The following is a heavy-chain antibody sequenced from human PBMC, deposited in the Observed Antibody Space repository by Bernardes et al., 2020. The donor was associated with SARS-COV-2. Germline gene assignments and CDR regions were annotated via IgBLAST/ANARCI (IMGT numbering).Heavy chain of an antibody. CDR3: ASDVVVVPV. CDR2: ISPSGGHT. J-gene: IGHJ4*02. CDR1: GFTFRTVT. V-gene: IGHV3-21*01. D-gene: IGHD2-2*01. Sequence: SLITSCAASGFTFRTVTMNWVRQAPGPGLEWVSSISPSGGHTYYADSVEGRFTILRDNAKNSLYLQMNSLRAEDTAFYYCASDVVVVPVWGQGTLVTVSS.